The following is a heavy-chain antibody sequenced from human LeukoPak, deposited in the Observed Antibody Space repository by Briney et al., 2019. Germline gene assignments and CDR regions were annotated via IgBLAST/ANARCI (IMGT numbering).Heavy chain of an antibody. V-gene: IGHV3-7*01. J-gene: IGHJ3*02. CDR1: GFDFSSHA. Sequence: GGSLRLSCVASGFDFSSHAMNWVRQTPGKGLEWVANIKQDGSEKYYVDSVKGRFTISRDNAKKSLYLQMNSLRAEDTAVYYCARPRRMYGSGSYAFDIWGQGTMVTVSS. CDR3: ARPRRMYGSGSYAFDI. D-gene: IGHD3-10*01. CDR2: IKQDGSEK.